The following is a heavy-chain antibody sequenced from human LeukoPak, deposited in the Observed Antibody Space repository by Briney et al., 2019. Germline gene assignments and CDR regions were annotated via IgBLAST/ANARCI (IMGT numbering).Heavy chain of an antibody. J-gene: IGHJ6*02. CDR2: IYYSGST. CDR3: ARVGGDYYGMDV. CDR1: GGSISSYY. Sequence: SETLSLTCTVSGGSISSYYWSWIRQPPGKGLECIGYIYYSGSTNYNPSLKSRVTISVDTSKNQFSLKLSSVTAADTAVYYCARVGGDYYGMDVWGQGTTVTVSS. D-gene: IGHD2-21*01. V-gene: IGHV4-59*01.